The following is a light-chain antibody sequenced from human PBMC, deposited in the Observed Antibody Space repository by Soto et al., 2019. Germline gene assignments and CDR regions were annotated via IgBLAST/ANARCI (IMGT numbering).Light chain of an antibody. CDR1: QSVLYSSNNKNS. J-gene: IGKJ3*01. Sequence: DIVMTQSPDSLAVSLGERATINCKSSQSVLYSSNNKNSLAWYQQKPGQPPKLLIYWASTRESGVPDRFSGSGSGTDFTLTISSLQAEYVAVYYGQHRATFGPGTKVNIK. CDR2: WAS. CDR3: QHRAT. V-gene: IGKV4-1*01.